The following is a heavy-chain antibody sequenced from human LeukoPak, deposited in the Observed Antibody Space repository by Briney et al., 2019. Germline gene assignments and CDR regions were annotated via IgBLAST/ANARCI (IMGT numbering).Heavy chain of an antibody. Sequence: GGSLRLSCAASGFTFSSYALSWVRQAPGKGLEWVSAISGSGENTNYADSVEGRFTMSRDNPWNMLYLQMNSLRDEDTPKYYCAKTVSGSYSYQGGDYWGEGTLVTVSS. CDR3: AKTVSGSYSYQGGDY. CDR1: GFTFSSYA. D-gene: IGHD3-16*02. CDR2: ISGSGENT. V-gene: IGHV3-23*01. J-gene: IGHJ4*02.